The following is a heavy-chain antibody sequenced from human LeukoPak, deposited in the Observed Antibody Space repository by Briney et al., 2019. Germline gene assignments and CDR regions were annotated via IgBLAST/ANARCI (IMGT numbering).Heavy chain of an antibody. Sequence: GGSLRLSCAASGFTFSSYAMSWVRQAPGKGLEGVSAISGSGGSTYYADSVKGRFTISRDNSKNTLYLQMNSLRAEDTAVYYCAKDFWFLEWLSFDYWGQGTLVTVSS. CDR3: AKDFWFLEWLSFDY. CDR1: GFTFSSYA. D-gene: IGHD3-3*01. CDR2: ISGSGGST. J-gene: IGHJ4*02. V-gene: IGHV3-23*01.